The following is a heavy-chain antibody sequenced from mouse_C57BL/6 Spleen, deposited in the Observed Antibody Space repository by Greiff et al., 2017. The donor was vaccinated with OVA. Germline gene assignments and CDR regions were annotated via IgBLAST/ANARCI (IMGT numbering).Heavy chain of an antibody. CDR1: GYSFTGYY. J-gene: IGHJ3*01. CDR2: INPSTGGT. Sequence: EVKLQQSGPELVKPGASVKISCKASGYSFTGYYMNWVKQSPEKSLEWIGEINPSTGGTTYNQKFKAKATLTVDKSSSTAYMQLKSLTSEDSAVYYCARGGNPRAFAYWGQGTLVTVSA. CDR3: ARGGNPRAFAY. D-gene: IGHD2-1*01. V-gene: IGHV1-42*01.